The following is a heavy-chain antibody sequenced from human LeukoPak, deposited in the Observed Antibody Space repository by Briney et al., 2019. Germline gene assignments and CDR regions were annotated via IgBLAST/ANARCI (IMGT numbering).Heavy chain of an antibody. D-gene: IGHD6-6*01. CDR2: ISGSGSAI. Sequence: GGSLRLSCAASGFTFSSYEMNWVRQAPGKGRKGVSYISGSGSAIYQADSVEGRLTISRDSAKNSLFLQMNSLRVEDTALYYCARWTRVTSSSLWYFDLWGRGTLVTVSA. V-gene: IGHV3-48*03. CDR1: GFTFSSYE. J-gene: IGHJ2*01. CDR3: ARWTRVTSSSLWYFDL.